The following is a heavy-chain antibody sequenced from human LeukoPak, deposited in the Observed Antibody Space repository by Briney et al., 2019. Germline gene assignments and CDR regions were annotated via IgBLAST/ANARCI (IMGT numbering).Heavy chain of an antibody. CDR2: IYTSGST. CDR1: GGSISSGSYY. V-gene: IGHV4-61*02. D-gene: IGHD3-10*01. J-gene: IGHJ4*02. Sequence: SQTLSLTCTVSGGSISSGSYYWSWIRQPAGKGLEWIGRIYTSGSTNYNPSLKSRVTISVDTSKNQFSLKLSSVTAADTAVYYCAREEVWFGEGDNRGVGDWGQGTLVTVSS. CDR3: AREEVWFGEGDNRGVGD.